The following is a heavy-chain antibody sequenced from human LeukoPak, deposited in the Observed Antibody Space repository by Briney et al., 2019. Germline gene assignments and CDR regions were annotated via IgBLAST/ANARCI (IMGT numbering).Heavy chain of an antibody. Sequence: ASVKVSCKASGYTFTSYYMHWVRQAPGQGLEWMGIINPSGGSTSYAQKFQGRVTMTRDTSTSTVYMELSSLRSEDTAVYYCARGHGSGSFSSLPNAFDIWGQGTMVTVSA. D-gene: IGHD3-10*01. CDR2: INPSGGST. CDR1: GYTFTSYY. CDR3: ARGHGSGSFSSLPNAFDI. V-gene: IGHV1-46*01. J-gene: IGHJ3*02.